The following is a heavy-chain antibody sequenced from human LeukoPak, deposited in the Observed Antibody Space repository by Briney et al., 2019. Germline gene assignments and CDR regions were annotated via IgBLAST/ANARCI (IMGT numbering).Heavy chain of an antibody. V-gene: IGHV4-39*02. Sequence: SETLSLTCTVSGGSIGSGYYWAWIRQPPGQGLEWIGSIHYGGTTHYNPSLQSRVTISADTSKNQFALDLRSVTAADTAVYYCTRDIGDFVSDFWGQGTLVTVSS. CDR2: IHYGGTT. CDR3: TRDIGDFVSDF. J-gene: IGHJ4*02. D-gene: IGHD2-21*02. CDR1: GGSIGSGYY.